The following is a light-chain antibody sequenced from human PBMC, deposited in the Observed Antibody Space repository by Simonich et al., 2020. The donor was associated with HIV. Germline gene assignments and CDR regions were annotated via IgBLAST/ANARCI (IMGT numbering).Light chain of an antibody. CDR2: AAS. CDR3: QRSYSIPYI. J-gene: IGKJ2*01. Sequence: DIQMNQSPSSLSASVGDRVTITCRASQTISSYLNWYQQKPGKAPKLLSYAASSLQSGVPSRFSGSGSGTDFTLTISSLQPEDFATYYCQRSYSIPYIFGQGTKLEIK. CDR1: QTISSY. V-gene: IGKV1-39*01.